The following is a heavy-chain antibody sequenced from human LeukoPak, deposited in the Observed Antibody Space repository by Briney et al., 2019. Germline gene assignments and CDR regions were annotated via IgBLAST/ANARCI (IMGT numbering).Heavy chain of an antibody. V-gene: IGHV3-7*01. D-gene: IGHD6-13*01. J-gene: IGHJ6*03. CDR1: GFTFSSYW. Sequence: PGGSLRLSCAASGFTFSSYWMNWVRQAPGKGLEWVANIKQDGSEKYYVDSVKGRFTISRDNAKNSLYLQMNSLRAEDTAVYYCARLSRGGSSWTRFYYYYMDVWGKGTTVTVSS. CDR3: ARLSRGGSSWTRFYYYYMDV. CDR2: IKQDGSEK.